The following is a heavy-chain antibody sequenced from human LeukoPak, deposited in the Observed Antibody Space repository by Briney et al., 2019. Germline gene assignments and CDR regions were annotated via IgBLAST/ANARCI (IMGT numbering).Heavy chain of an antibody. D-gene: IGHD1-26*01. CDR1: GFTFSSYT. J-gene: IGHJ6*04. V-gene: IGHV3-21*01. Sequence: GVSLRLSCAASGFTFSSYTMTWVRQAPGKGLEWVSSISVSGAYIYYADSVKGRFTISRYNAKNSLNLKMHSLRVEDSAVYFCAKDVTTAYIQPAYQGMDVWGKGTTVTVSS. CDR3: AKDVTTAYIQPAYQGMDV. CDR2: ISVSGAYI.